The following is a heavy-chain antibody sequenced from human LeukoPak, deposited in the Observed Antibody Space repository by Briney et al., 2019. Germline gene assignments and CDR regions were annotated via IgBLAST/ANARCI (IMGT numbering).Heavy chain of an antibody. D-gene: IGHD3-3*01. Sequence: SETLSLTCAVYGGSFSGYYWSWIRQPPGKGLEWIGEISHSGSTNYNPSLKSRVTISVDTSKNQFSLKLSSVTAADTAVYYCARRQYDFWSGYQYYFDYWGQGTLVTVSS. J-gene: IGHJ4*02. CDR1: GGSFSGYY. CDR2: ISHSGST. V-gene: IGHV4-34*01. CDR3: ARRQYDFWSGYQYYFDY.